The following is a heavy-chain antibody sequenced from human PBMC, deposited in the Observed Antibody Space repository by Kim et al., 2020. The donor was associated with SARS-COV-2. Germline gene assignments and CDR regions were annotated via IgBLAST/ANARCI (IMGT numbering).Heavy chain of an antibody. CDR2: IKQGGNEK. D-gene: IGHD3-10*01. CDR1: GFTFSTYW. V-gene: IGHV3-7*01. Sequence: GGSLRLSCAASGFTFSTYWMTWVRQAPGKGLEWVANIKQGGNEKYYVDSVKGRFTISRDNAKNSLYLQMNSLRAEDTAMYYCARSDYGQGNYWGQGTLVTVSS. J-gene: IGHJ4*02. CDR3: ARSDYGQGNY.